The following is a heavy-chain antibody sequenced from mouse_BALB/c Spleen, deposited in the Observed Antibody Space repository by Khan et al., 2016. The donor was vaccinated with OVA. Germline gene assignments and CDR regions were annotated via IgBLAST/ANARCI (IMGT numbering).Heavy chain of an antibody. V-gene: IGHV1-20*02. J-gene: IGHJ2*01. CDR1: GYSFTGYF. D-gene: IGHD1-1*01. CDR3: TRIYGSDFDY. CDR2: INPHIGET. Sequence: VRLQQSGPELVKPGASVKISCKASGYSFTGYFMNWVMQSHGKSLDWIGRINPHIGETFYNQKFKGKATLTVDESSSTAHMELRSLASEDSAVYYCTRIYGSDFDYWGQGTTLTVSS.